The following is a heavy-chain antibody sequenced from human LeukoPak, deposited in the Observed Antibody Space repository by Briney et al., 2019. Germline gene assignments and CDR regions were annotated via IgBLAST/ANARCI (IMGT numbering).Heavy chain of an antibody. CDR3: ARGDYGDHRHFDY. D-gene: IGHD4-17*01. V-gene: IGHV1-69*13. J-gene: IGHJ4*02. CDR1: GGTFSSYA. Sequence: GASVKVSCKASGGTFSSYAISWVRQAPGHRLEWMGGIIPIFGTANYAQKFQGRVTITADESTSTAYMELSSLRSEDTAVYYCARGDYGDHRHFDYWGQGTLVTVSS. CDR2: IIPIFGTA.